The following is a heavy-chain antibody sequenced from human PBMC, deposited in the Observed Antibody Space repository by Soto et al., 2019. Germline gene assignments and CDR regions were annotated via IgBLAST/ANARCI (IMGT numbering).Heavy chain of an antibody. Sequence: QVQLVQSGAEVKKPGASVKVSCKASGYTFTSYGISWVRQAPGQGLEWMGWISAYNGNTNYAQKLQGRVTMTTDTSTSPAYMELRSLRSDDTAVYYCAREVVPAAMRYYYYYYMDVWGKGTTVTVSS. J-gene: IGHJ6*03. CDR3: AREVVPAAMRYYYYYYMDV. V-gene: IGHV1-18*01. CDR2: ISAYNGNT. CDR1: GYTFTSYG. D-gene: IGHD2-2*01.